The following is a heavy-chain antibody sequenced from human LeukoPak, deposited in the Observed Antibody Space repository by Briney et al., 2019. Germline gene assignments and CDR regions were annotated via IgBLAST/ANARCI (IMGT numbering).Heavy chain of an antibody. V-gene: IGHV3-23*01. CDR1: GFTMRNHW. D-gene: IGHD3-22*01. J-gene: IGHJ3*02. CDR3: AKDGSSGYYYSAFDI. Sequence: GGSLRLSCAASGFTMRNHWMSWVRQAPGKGLEWVSAISGSGGSTYYADSVKGRFTISRDNSKNTLYLQMNSLRAEDTAVYYCAKDGSSGYYYSAFDIWGQGTMVTVSS. CDR2: ISGSGGST.